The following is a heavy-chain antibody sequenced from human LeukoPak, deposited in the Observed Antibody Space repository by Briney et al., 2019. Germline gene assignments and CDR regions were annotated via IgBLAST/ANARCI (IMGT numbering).Heavy chain of an antibody. CDR1: GFTFSSYA. Sequence: PGGSLRLSCAASGFTFSSYAMSWVRQAPGKGLEWVSGLSGSGGSTWYADSVKGRFPISRDNSKNTVYLHMNSLRAEDTAVYYCAKFEGLCGSANTCYHFDCWGQGTLVTVSS. D-gene: IGHD2-2*01. J-gene: IGHJ4*02. CDR2: LSGSGGST. V-gene: IGHV3-23*01. CDR3: AKFEGLCGSANTCYHFDC.